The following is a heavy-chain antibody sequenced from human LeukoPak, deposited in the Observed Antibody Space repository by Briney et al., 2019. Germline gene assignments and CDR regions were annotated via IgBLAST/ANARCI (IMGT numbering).Heavy chain of an antibody. D-gene: IGHD3/OR15-3a*01. Sequence: GRSLRLSCAASGFTVSSNYMSWVRQAPGKGLEWVSVIYSGGNTHYADSVKGRFTISRDNSKNTLYLQMNSLRAEDTAVYYCARDGRGFNPFDYWGQGTLVTVSS. J-gene: IGHJ4*02. CDR3: ARDGRGFNPFDY. V-gene: IGHV3-53*01. CDR2: IYSGGNT. CDR1: GFTVSSNY.